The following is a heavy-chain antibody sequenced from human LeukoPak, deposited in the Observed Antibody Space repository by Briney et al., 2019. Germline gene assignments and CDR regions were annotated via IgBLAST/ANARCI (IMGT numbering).Heavy chain of an antibody. CDR2: ISGSGGST. Sequence: GGSLRLSCAASGFTFSSHLMHWVRQAPGKGLEWVSAISGSGGSTYYADSVKGRFTISRDNSKNTLYLQMNSLRAEDTAVYYCAKAGDSSSWSDYFDYWGQGTLVTVSS. CDR3: AKAGDSSSWSDYFDY. CDR1: GFTFSSHL. V-gene: IGHV3-23*01. J-gene: IGHJ4*02. D-gene: IGHD6-13*01.